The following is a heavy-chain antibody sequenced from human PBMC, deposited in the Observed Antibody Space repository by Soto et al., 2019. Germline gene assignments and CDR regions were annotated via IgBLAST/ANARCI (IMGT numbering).Heavy chain of an antibody. D-gene: IGHD3-22*01. Sequence: QVQLVQSGAEVKKPGSSVKVSCKASGGTFSSYTISWVRQAPGQGLEWMGRIIPILGIANYAQKFQGRVTITADKSTSTAYMELSSLRSEDTAVYYCARDRRDSSGDDNWGQGTLVTVSS. J-gene: IGHJ4*02. CDR3: ARDRRDSSGDDN. CDR1: GGTFSSYT. CDR2: IIPILGIA. V-gene: IGHV1-69*08.